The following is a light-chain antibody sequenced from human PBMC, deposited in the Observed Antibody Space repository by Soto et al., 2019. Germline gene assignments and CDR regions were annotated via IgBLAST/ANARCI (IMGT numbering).Light chain of an antibody. CDR1: ERISSNF. J-gene: IGKJ3*01. CDR3: QQYGTSPFT. CDR2: GAS. Sequence: VLTQSPDTLSLSPGERATLSCRASERISSNFLAWYQQRPGQAPRLLIYGASTRASGIPDRFSGCGSGTDFALTISRLEPEDFAVFYCQQYGTSPFTFGPGTTVEIK. V-gene: IGKV3-20*01.